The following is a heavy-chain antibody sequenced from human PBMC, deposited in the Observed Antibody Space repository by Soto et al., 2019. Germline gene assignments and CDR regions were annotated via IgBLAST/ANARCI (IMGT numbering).Heavy chain of an antibody. Sequence: EVQLVESGGGLVQPGRSLRLSCAASGFTFDDYAMHWVRQAPGKGLEWVSGISWNSSSIGYADSVKGRFTISRDNAKNSLYLQMNSLRAEDTALYYCAKDGLGYCSGGSCYSGLFDYWGQGTLVTVSS. J-gene: IGHJ4*02. CDR1: GFTFDDYA. V-gene: IGHV3-9*01. CDR3: AKDGLGYCSGGSCYSGLFDY. D-gene: IGHD2-15*01. CDR2: ISWNSSSI.